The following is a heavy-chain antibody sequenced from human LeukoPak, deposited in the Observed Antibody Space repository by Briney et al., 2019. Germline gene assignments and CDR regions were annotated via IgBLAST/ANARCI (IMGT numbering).Heavy chain of an antibody. CDR3: ARSLCGSDCYLLFGFDY. V-gene: IGHV3-23*01. CDR1: GFTFSSYA. Sequence: GGSLRLSCAASGFTFSSYAMSWVRQAPGKGLEWVSAISGSGGSTYYADSVKGRFTISRDNSKNSLYLQMNSLRAEDTAIYYCARSLCGSDCYLLFGFDYWGQGALLTVSS. CDR2: ISGSGGST. J-gene: IGHJ4*02. D-gene: IGHD2-21*02.